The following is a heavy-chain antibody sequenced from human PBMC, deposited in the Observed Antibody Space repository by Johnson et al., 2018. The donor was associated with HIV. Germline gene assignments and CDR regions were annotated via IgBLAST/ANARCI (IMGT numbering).Heavy chain of an antibody. CDR3: AKGASADEHGAFDI. Sequence: VTLVESGGVVVQPGGSLRLSCAASGFTFSSYWMHWVRQAPGKGLVWVSRINSDGSSIGYADSVKGRFTISRDNAKNSLYLQMNSLRAEDTALYYCAKGASADEHGAFDIWGQGTMVTVSS. J-gene: IGHJ3*02. CDR2: INSDGSSI. D-gene: IGHD1-26*01. CDR1: GFTFSSYW. V-gene: IGHV3-74*02.